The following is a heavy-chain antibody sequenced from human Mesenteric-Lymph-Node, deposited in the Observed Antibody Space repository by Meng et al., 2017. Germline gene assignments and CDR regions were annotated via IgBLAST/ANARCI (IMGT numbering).Heavy chain of an antibody. CDR1: GFTFSSYG. D-gene: IGHD1-26*01. V-gene: IGHV3-33*08. CDR3: ARIVGASYYYYGMDV. Sequence: GESLKISCSASGFTFSSYGMHWVRQAPGKGLEWVAVIWYDGSNKYYADSVKGRFTISRDNSKNTLYLQMNSLRAEDTAVYYCARIVGASYYYYGMDVWGQGTTVTVSS. J-gene: IGHJ6*02. CDR2: IWYDGSNK.